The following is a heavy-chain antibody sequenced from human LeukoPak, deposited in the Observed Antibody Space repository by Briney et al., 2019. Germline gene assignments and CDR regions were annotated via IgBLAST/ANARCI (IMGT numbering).Heavy chain of an antibody. D-gene: IGHD3-10*01. CDR1: GFTFSSFW. CDR3: AKALAGRVRGVTRFDY. V-gene: IGHV3-7*03. CDR2: IKEDGSEK. Sequence: GGSLRLSCAASGFTFSSFWMNWVRQAPGKGLEWVANIKEDGSEKYYVDSVKGRFTISRDNAKNTLSLQMNSLRAEDTAVYYCAKALAGRVRGVTRFDYWGQGTLVTVSS. J-gene: IGHJ4*02.